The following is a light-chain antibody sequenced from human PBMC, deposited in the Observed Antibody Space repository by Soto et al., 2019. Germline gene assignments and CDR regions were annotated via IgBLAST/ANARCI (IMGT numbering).Light chain of an antibody. CDR2: GAS. V-gene: IGKV3-20*01. CDR3: QQHGSSQT. Sequence: EIVLTQSPGTLSLSPGERAALSCRASQSVSSTYLAWYQQKPGQAPRLLIYGASSRATGIPDRSSGSGSGTDFTLTISRLEPEDFAVYYCQQHGSSQTFGGGTKVEIK. CDR1: QSVSSTY. J-gene: IGKJ4*01.